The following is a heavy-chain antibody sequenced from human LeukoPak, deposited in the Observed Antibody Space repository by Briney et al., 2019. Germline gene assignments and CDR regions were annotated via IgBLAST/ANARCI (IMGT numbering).Heavy chain of an antibody. J-gene: IGHJ4*02. V-gene: IGHV3-15*01. D-gene: IGHD3-10*01. CDR3: ATVRGVLDY. CDR2: IKSKAEGETT. Sequence: GGSLRLSCAVSGFTFCNAWMNWVRQAPGKGLEWVGRIKSKAEGETTDYAAPVKGRFTISRDDSKNTLYLQMNSLKTEDTAVYYCATVRGVLDYWGQGTLVTVSS. CDR1: GFTFCNAW.